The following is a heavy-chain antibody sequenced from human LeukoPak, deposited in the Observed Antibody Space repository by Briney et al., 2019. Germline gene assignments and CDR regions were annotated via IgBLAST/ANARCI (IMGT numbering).Heavy chain of an antibody. Sequence: GESLKISCKGSGYSFSGYWIGWVRQMHGKGLEWMGIIYPGDFETRYSPSFQGQVTISADRSISTAYVQWSSLKASDTAMYYCARGRVAAVSTSLSYWGQGTLVTVSS. CDR3: ARGRVAAVSTSLSY. CDR1: GYSFSGYW. CDR2: IYPGDFET. J-gene: IGHJ4*02. V-gene: IGHV5-51*01. D-gene: IGHD2/OR15-2a*01.